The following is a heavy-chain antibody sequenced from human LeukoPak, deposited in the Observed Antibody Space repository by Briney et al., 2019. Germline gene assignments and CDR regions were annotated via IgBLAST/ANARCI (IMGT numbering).Heavy chain of an antibody. CDR1: GFTVSSKS. V-gene: IGHV3-53*01. CDR3: ARGPIVGAKGEAFDI. Sequence: GGSLRLSCAASGFTVSSKSMTWVRQAPGKGLEWVSLIYSGGSTYYADSVKGRFTISRDNSKNTLYLQMNSLRAEDTAVYYCARGPIVGAKGEAFDIWGQGTMVTVSS. J-gene: IGHJ3*02. D-gene: IGHD1-26*01. CDR2: IYSGGST.